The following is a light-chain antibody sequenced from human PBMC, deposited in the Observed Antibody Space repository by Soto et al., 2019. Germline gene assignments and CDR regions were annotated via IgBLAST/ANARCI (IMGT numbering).Light chain of an antibody. V-gene: IGLV2-14*01. Sequence: QSALTQPASVSGSPGQSITISCTGTSSDVGGYNYVSWYQQHPGKAPKLMIYDVSNRPSGVSNRFSGSKSGNTASLTISGIKAEKEADYYCSSHTSSSTLVFGGGTMVTVL. CDR1: SSDVGGYNY. J-gene: IGLJ2*01. CDR3: SSHTSSSTLV. CDR2: DVS.